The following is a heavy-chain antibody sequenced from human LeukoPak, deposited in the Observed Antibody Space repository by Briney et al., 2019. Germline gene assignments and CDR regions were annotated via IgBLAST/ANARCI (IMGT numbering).Heavy chain of an antibody. CDR1: GGSISSSSYY. CDR3: AREGSSGRYYFDY. V-gene: IGHV4-39*02. D-gene: IGHD6-6*01. Sequence: SETLSLTYTVSGGSISSSSYYWGWIRQPPGKGLEWIGSIYYSGSTHYTPSLKSRVTMSVDTSKNQLSPELSSVTAADTAVYYCAREGSSGRYYFDYWGQGTLVTVSS. CDR2: IYYSGST. J-gene: IGHJ4*02.